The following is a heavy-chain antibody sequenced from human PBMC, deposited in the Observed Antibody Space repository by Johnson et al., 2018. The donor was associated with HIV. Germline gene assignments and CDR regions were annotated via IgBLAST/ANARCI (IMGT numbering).Heavy chain of an antibody. CDR2: MWYDGSNK. D-gene: IGHD2-2*01. CDR1: GFTFSTYG. J-gene: IGHJ3*02. Sequence: QVQLVESGGGVVQPGRSLRLSCAASGFTFSTYGMHWVRQAPGKGLEWVAVMWYDGSNKYYVDSVKGRFTISRDNSKNTLYLQMNSLRAEDTALYFCARVAVSTAAGGVPLDIWGPGTMVTVSA. CDR3: ARVAVSTAAGGVPLDI. V-gene: IGHV3-33*03.